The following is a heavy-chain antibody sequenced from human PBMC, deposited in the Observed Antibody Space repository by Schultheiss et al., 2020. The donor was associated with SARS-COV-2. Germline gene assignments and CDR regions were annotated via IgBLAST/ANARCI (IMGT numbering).Heavy chain of an antibody. D-gene: IGHD5-18*01. V-gene: IGHV4-34*01. CDR2: INHSGST. Sequence: SETLSLTCAVYGGSFSGYYWSWIRQPPGKGLEWIWEINHSGSTNYNPSLKSRVTISVDTSKNQFSLKLSSVTAADTAVYYCARGVSGYSYGKADYWGQGTLVTVSS. CDR3: ARGVSGYSYGKADY. J-gene: IGHJ4*02. CDR1: GGSFSGYY.